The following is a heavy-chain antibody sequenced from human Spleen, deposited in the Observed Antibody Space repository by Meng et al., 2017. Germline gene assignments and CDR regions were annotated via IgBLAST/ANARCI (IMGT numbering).Heavy chain of an antibody. CDR2: IYYSGST. Sequence: SETLSLTCTVSGGSVTSSSYYSSWIRQPPGKGLEWIGYIYYSGSTRYNPSLKSRVTISEDTSKNQLSLKLSSVTAADTAVYYCVGFTYYYDRSGYYRDYWGHGNRVNGFS. J-gene: IGHJ4*01. CDR3: VGFTYYYDRSGYYRDY. V-gene: IGHV4-61*01. D-gene: IGHD3-22*01. CDR1: GGSVTSSSYY.